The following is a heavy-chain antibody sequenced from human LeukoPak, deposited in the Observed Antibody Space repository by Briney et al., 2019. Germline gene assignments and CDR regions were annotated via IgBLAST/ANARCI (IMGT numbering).Heavy chain of an antibody. V-gene: IGHV4-59*01. Sequence: PSETLSLTCTVSGGSISSYYWSWIRQPPGKRLEWIGHIYYSGSTNYNPSLKSRVTISEDTSKNQFSLKLSSVTAADTAVYYCASRSSIWSGYQDTLYYFDSWGQGTLVTVSS. D-gene: IGHD3-3*01. CDR2: IYYSGST. J-gene: IGHJ4*02. CDR1: GGSISSYY. CDR3: ASRSSIWSGYQDTLYYFDS.